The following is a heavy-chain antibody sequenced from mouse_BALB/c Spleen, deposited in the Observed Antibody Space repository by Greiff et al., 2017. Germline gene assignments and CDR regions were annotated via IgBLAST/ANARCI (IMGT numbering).Heavy chain of an antibody. Sequence: EVQLVESGPELVKPGASVKMSCKASGYTFTSYVMHWVKQKPGQGLEWIGYINPYNDGTKYNEKFKGKATLTSDKSSSTAYMELSSLTSEDSAVYYCARGDYYGSSYRFAYWGQGTLVTVSA. CDR1: GYTFTSYV. J-gene: IGHJ3*01. CDR3: ARGDYYGSSYRFAY. CDR2: INPYNDGT. D-gene: IGHD1-1*01. V-gene: IGHV1-14*01.